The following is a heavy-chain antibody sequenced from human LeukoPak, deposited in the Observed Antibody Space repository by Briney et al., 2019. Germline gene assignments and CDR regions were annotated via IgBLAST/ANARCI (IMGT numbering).Heavy chain of an antibody. D-gene: IGHD2-15*01. CDR1: GFMFSTYW. CDR2: IKQDGSEK. Sequence: GGSLRLSCAASGFMFSTYWMSWVRQTPGKGLEWVANIKQDGSEKYNVDSVKGRFTISRDNAKNSLYLHMNSLRAEDTAVYYCARGRYCSGGSCYGALGYYFEYWGQGTLVTVSS. V-gene: IGHV3-7*01. CDR3: ARGRYCSGGSCYGALGYYFEY. J-gene: IGHJ4*02.